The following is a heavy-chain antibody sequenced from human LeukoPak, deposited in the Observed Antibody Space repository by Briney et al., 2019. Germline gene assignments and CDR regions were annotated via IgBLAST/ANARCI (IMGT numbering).Heavy chain of an antibody. V-gene: IGHV4-59*01. CDR3: ASAPRQLLYLLSPSYSDF. J-gene: IGHJ4*02. D-gene: IGHD2-2*02. CDR2: IYYSGST. CDR1: GGSISNYY. Sequence: SETLSLTCTVSGGSISNYYWNWIRQPPGKGLEWIGHIYYSGSTHYNPSLNSRVTISVDTSKNQFSLNLSSVTAADTAVYYCASAPRQLLYLLSPSYSDFWGQGTLVTVSS.